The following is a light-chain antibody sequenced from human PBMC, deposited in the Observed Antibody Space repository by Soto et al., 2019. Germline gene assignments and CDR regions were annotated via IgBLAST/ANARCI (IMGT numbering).Light chain of an antibody. CDR1: QSISNY. CDR2: AAS. Sequence: DIQMTQSPSSLSTSVGDRVTITCRASQSISNYLNWYQQKPGKVPKLLIYAASRLQSGVPSRFSGSGSGADFTLTISSLQPEDFATYFCQQSYITPWTFDQGTKVEI. CDR3: QQSYITPWT. V-gene: IGKV1-39*01. J-gene: IGKJ1*01.